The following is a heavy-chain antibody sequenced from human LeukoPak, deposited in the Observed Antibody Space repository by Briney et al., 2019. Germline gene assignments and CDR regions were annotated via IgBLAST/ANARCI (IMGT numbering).Heavy chain of an antibody. Sequence: GASVKVSCKASGYTFTGYGISWVRQAPGQGLEWMGWISAYNGNTNYAQKLQGRVTMTTDTSTSTAYMELRSLRSDDTAVYYCARIPRRYYYDSSGYFDYWGQGTLVTVSS. CDR3: ARIPRRYYYDSSGYFDY. D-gene: IGHD3-22*01. CDR1: GYTFTGYG. V-gene: IGHV1-18*01. J-gene: IGHJ4*02. CDR2: ISAYNGNT.